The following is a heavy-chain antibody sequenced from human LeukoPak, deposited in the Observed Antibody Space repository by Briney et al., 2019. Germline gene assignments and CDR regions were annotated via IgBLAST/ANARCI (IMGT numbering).Heavy chain of an antibody. J-gene: IGHJ4*02. CDR3: TTRVVTTNDY. Sequence: GGSPRLSRAASGFTFSESWMNWVRQAPGKWLEWVGRVKRKTDGETTDYPAPVKGRFTISSDDPKNTLYLQMNSLKTEDTAVYYCTTRVVTTNDYWGQGTLVTVSS. D-gene: IGHD2-21*02. CDR2: VKRKTDGETT. CDR1: GFTFSESW. V-gene: IGHV3-15*01.